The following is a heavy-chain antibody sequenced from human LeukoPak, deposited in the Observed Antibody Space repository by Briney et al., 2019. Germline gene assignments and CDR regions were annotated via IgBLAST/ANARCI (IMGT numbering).Heavy chain of an antibody. Sequence: GGSLRLSCAASGFTFSSYAMHWVRQAPGKGLEWVSVISYDGSNKYYADSVKGRFTISRDNSKNTLYLQMNSLRAEDTAVYYCARVDIGRGPYYFDYWGQGTLVTVYS. CDR1: GFTFSSYA. D-gene: IGHD3-9*01. V-gene: IGHV3-30*04. CDR3: ARVDIGRGPYYFDY. J-gene: IGHJ4*02. CDR2: ISYDGSNK.